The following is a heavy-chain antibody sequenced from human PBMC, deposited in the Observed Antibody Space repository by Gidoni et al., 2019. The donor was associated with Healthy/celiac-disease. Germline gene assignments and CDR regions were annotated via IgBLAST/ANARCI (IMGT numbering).Heavy chain of an antibody. J-gene: IGHJ4*02. CDR3: ARDYRDYGDYVRGAGIDY. Sequence: QLQLQESGPGLVKPSETLSLTCTVSGGSISSRSYYWGWIRQPPGKGLEWIGSIYYSGSTYYNPSLKSRVTISVDTSKNQFSLKLSSVTAADTAVYYCARDYRDYGDYVRGAGIDYWGRGTLVTVSS. D-gene: IGHD4-17*01. CDR1: GGSISSRSYY. CDR2: IYYSGST. V-gene: IGHV4-39*07.